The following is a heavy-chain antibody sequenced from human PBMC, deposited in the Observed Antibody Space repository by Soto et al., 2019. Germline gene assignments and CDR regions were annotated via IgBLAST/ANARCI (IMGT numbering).Heavy chain of an antibody. V-gene: IGHV1-46*01. Sequence: QVQVAQSGAEVKRPGASVKVSCWASGYPFTNFYIHWVRQAPGPGIEWMGIINPSGGSTAYAQKFPGRVHMTRDTSTSTVYMAVSSLRSEDTAVYYCAIADYYGSSGYRLDYWGQGTLVTVSS. CDR2: INPSGGST. D-gene: IGHD3-22*01. J-gene: IGHJ4*02. CDR3: AIADYYGSSGYRLDY. CDR1: GYPFTNFY.